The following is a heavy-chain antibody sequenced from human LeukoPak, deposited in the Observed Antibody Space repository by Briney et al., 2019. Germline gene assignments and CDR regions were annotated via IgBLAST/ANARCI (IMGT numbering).Heavy chain of an antibody. CDR1: GFTFSSYA. CDR2: ISYDGSNK. CDR3: ARDSSSTYYFDY. J-gene: IGHJ4*02. Sequence: PGGSLRLSCAASGFTFSSYAMHWVRQAPGKGLEWVVVISYDGSNKYYADSVKGRFTISRDNSKNTLYLQMNSLRAEDTAVYYCARDSSSTYYFDYWGQGTLVTVSS. D-gene: IGHD6-6*01. V-gene: IGHV3-30-3*01.